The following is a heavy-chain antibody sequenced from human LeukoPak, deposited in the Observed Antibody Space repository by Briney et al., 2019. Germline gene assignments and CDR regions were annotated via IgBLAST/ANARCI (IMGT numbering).Heavy chain of an antibody. CDR1: GFTLSDHW. CDR2: INGDGSST. CDR3: ARAGSGRPFDF. Sequence: GGSLRLSCVASGFTLSDHWMHWVRHAPGKGLVWVSRINGDGSSTSYADSVKGRFTISRDNAKNTLYPQMNSLRAEDTAVFYCARAGSGRPFDFWGQGTLVTVSS. V-gene: IGHV3-74*01. D-gene: IGHD1-26*01. J-gene: IGHJ4*02.